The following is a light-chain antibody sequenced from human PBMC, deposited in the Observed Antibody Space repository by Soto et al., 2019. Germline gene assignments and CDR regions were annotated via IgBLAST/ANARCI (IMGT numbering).Light chain of an antibody. CDR1: QSINSY. V-gene: IGKV1-39*01. J-gene: IGKJ2*01. Sequence: DIQMTQSPSSLSASVGDRVTITCRASQSINSYLNWYQQKPGKAPKLVIYAASTLQSGIPSRFSGSGSGTDFTLTISSLQPEDFATYYCQQSYSTRYTFGQGTKLEIK. CDR2: AAS. CDR3: QQSYSTRYT.